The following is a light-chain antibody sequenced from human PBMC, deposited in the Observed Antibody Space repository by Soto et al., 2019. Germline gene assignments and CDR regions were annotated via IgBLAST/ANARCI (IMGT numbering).Light chain of an antibody. CDR2: AAS. V-gene: IGKV1-39*01. CDR1: QSISAY. Sequence: DIQMTQYPSSMSASVGDRVTITCRASQSISAYLNWYQQKPGKAPKLLIYAASSLQSGAPSRFSGSGSRTDFTLTITRLQPEDFATYYCQESYSIPSVTLVPGTKVNSK. J-gene: IGKJ3*01. CDR3: QESYSIPSVT.